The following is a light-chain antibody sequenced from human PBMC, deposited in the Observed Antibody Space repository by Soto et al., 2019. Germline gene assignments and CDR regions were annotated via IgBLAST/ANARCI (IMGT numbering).Light chain of an antibody. Sequence: EIVLTQSPGTLSLSPGERATLSCRASPRLSGNFLAWYQQKPGQAPRLLIFGTSNRATGVPDRFSGSGSGTDFTLTIRRLEPEDSALYYCQQYDSSHRTFGQVTTVEIK. CDR1: PRLSGNF. CDR2: GTS. J-gene: IGKJ1*01. V-gene: IGKV3-20*01. CDR3: QQYDSSHRT.